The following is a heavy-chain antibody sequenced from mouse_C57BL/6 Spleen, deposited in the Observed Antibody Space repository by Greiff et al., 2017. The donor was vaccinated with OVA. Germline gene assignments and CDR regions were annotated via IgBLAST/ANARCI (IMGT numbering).Heavy chain of an antibody. J-gene: IGHJ2*01. CDR3: ARKGTSRLDY. CDR2: IYPRSGNT. V-gene: IGHV1-81*01. D-gene: IGHD1-1*01. CDR1: GYTFTSYG. Sequence: VQLKESGAELARPGASVKLSCKASGYTFTSYGISWVKQRTGQGPGWVGEIYPRSGNTYYNEKFKGKATRTADKSSSTAYMELRSLTSEDSAVYFCARKGTSRLDYWGQGTTLTVSS.